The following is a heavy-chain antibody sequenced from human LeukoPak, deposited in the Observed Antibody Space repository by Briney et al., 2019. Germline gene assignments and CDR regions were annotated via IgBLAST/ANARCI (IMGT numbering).Heavy chain of an antibody. Sequence: GESLKISCKGSGYSFTSYWIGWVRQMPGKGLEWMGIIYPGDSDTRYSPPFQGQVTISADKSISTAYLQWSSLKASDTAMYYCARLGPELLWFGELKKPFDYWGQGTLVTVSS. CDR2: IYPGDSDT. D-gene: IGHD3-10*01. CDR1: GYSFTSYW. V-gene: IGHV5-51*01. CDR3: ARLGPELLWFGELKKPFDY. J-gene: IGHJ4*02.